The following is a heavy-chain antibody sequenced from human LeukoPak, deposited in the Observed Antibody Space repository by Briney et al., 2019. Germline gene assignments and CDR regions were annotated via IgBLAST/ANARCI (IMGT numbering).Heavy chain of an antibody. J-gene: IGHJ5*02. CDR1: GFTFSSYA. CDR2: ISGSGGST. CDR3: AKEDEGDYGVSVGFDP. V-gene: IGHV3-23*01. D-gene: IGHD4-17*01. Sequence: GGSLRLSCAASGFTFSSYAMSWVRQAPGKGLEWVSAISGSGGSTYYADSVKGRFTISRDNSKNALYLLMNSLRAEDTAVYYCAKEDEGDYGVSVGFDPWGKGTLVTVSS.